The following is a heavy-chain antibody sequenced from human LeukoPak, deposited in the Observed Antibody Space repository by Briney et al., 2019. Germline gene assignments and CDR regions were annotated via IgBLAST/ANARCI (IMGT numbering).Heavy chain of an antibody. D-gene: IGHD3-22*01. V-gene: IGHV4-59*11. Sequence: PSETLSHTCTVSGDSIISHYWSWIRQPPGKGLEWIGYVYYSGSTSYNPSLKTRVTISVDTSKNQFSLKLTSVTAADTAVYYCARDRRYYDTRGSPLGWFDPWGQGTLVTVSS. CDR3: ARDRRYYDTRGSPLGWFDP. CDR2: VYYSGST. CDR1: GDSIISHY. J-gene: IGHJ5*02.